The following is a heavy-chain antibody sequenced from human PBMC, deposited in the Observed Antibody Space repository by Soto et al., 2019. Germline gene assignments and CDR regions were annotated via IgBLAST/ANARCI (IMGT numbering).Heavy chain of an antibody. Sequence: QVQLVESGGGVVQPGRSLRLSCAASGFTFSSYGMHWVRQAPGKGLEWVAVIWYDGSNKYYADSVKGRFTISRDNSKNALYLSMNSLRAEDTAVYYCARYYYGMDVWGQGTTVTVSS. V-gene: IGHV3-33*01. CDR1: GFTFSSYG. CDR3: ARYYYGMDV. CDR2: IWYDGSNK. J-gene: IGHJ6*02.